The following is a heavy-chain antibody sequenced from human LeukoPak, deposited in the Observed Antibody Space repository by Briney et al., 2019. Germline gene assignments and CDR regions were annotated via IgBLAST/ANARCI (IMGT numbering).Heavy chain of an antibody. Sequence: GGSLRLSCTASEFNVSDNYMTWVRQAPGRGLEWISVMYRGGNTYYADSVKGRFTISRDNSKNTLYLQMNSLRAEDTAVYYCAKDFAYTTLLYFDYWGQGTLVTVSS. CDR2: MYRGGNT. V-gene: IGHV3-53*01. J-gene: IGHJ4*02. CDR1: EFNVSDNY. CDR3: AKDFAYTTLLYFDY. D-gene: IGHD1-1*01.